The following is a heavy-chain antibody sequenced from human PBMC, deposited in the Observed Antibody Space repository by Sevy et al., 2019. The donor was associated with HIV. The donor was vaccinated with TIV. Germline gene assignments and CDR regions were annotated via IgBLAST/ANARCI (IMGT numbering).Heavy chain of an antibody. Sequence: SETLSLTCTVSGDSIGSSYHWNWIRQSPGKGLEWIGYIVYSGTTNYNPSLKNRVTVSLDTSKNHFSLELTSVTAADTAVYYCAREGEGDNGYYYSYYGMDVWGQGTTVTVSS. V-gene: IGHV4-59*13. CDR1: GDSIGSSYH. D-gene: IGHD3-16*01. J-gene: IGHJ6*02. CDR2: IVYSGTT. CDR3: AREGEGDNGYYYSYYGMDV.